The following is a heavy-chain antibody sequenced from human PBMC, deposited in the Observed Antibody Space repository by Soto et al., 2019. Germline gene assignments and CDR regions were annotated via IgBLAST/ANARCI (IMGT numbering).Heavy chain of an antibody. CDR1: GFTFTSSA. CDR2: IVVGSGNT. Sequence: VASVKVSCKASGFTFTSSAVQWVRQARGQRLEWIGWIVVGSGNTNYAQKFQERVTITRDMSTSTAYMELSSLRSEDTAVYYCAAEEVAATQYYFDYWGQGTLVTVSS. D-gene: IGHD2-15*01. CDR3: AAEEVAATQYYFDY. J-gene: IGHJ4*02. V-gene: IGHV1-58*01.